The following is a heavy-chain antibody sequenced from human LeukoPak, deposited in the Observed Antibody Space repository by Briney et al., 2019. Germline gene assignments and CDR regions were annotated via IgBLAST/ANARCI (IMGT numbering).Heavy chain of an antibody. J-gene: IGHJ4*02. CDR3: ARDNNLQMATTIFDY. V-gene: IGHV3-74*01. Sequence: GGSLRLSCAASGFTFSNYWMHWVRQAPGKGLVWVSRINTDGSTTSYADSVKGRFTISRDDAKNTLYLQMNSLRAEDTAVYYCARDNNLQMATTIFDYWGQGTLVTVSS. CDR1: GFTFSNYW. D-gene: IGHD5-24*01. CDR2: INTDGSTT.